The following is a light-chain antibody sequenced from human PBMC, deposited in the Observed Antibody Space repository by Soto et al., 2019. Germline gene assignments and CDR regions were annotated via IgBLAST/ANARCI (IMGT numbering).Light chain of an antibody. CDR3: HHYDSSPPYT. J-gene: IGKJ2*01. Sequence: EIVLTQSPATLSLSPGERATLSCRASRSFASSYLAWYQHKPGQAPRLLIYAASSRATGIPDRFIGSGSGTDFTLTISRLEPDYSSVYYCHHYDSSPPYTLGQGTKLEIK. V-gene: IGKV3-20*01. CDR1: RSFASSY. CDR2: AAS.